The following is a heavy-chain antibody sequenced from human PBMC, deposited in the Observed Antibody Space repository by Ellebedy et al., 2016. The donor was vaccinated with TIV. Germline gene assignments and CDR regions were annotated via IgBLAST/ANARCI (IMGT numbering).Heavy chain of an antibody. D-gene: IGHD5-12*01. CDR3: APDSGYDLGEGY. Sequence: MPSETLSLTCTVSGGSISSYYWSWIRQPPGKGLEWIGYIYYSGSTNYNPSLKSRVTISVDTSKNQFSLKLSSVTAADTAVYYCAPDSGYDLGEGYWGQGTLVTVSS. V-gene: IGHV4-59*08. CDR1: GGSISSYY. J-gene: IGHJ4*02. CDR2: IYYSGST.